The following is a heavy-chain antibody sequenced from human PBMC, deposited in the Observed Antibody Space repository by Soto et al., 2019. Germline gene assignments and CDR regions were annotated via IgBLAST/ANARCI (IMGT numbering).Heavy chain of an antibody. CDR3: ARAPYGGSPPYSYYYGMDV. D-gene: IGHD3-10*01. Sequence: VASVKVSCKASGGTFSSYAISWVRQAPGQGLEWMGGIIPIFGTANYAQKFQGRVTITADESTRTAYMDLSSLRSEDTAVYSSARAPYGGSPPYSYYYGMDVWGQGTTVTVSS. CDR1: GGTFSSYA. J-gene: IGHJ6*02. V-gene: IGHV1-69*13. CDR2: IIPIFGTA.